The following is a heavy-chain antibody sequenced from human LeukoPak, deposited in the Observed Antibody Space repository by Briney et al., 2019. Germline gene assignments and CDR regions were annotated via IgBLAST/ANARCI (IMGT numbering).Heavy chain of an antibody. CDR1: GFTFSSYG. V-gene: IGHV3-30*02. Sequence: GGSLRLSCAASGFTFSSYGMHWVRQAPGKGLEWVAFIRYDGSNKYYADSVKGRFTISRDNSKNTLYLQMNSLRAEDTAVYYCAKGRTIVVVPAVPFDCWGQGTLVTVSS. CDR3: AKGRTIVVVPAVPFDC. J-gene: IGHJ4*02. D-gene: IGHD2-2*01. CDR2: IRYDGSNK.